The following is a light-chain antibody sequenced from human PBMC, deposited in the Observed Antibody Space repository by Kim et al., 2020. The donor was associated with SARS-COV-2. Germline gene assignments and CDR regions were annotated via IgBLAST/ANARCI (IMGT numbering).Light chain of an antibody. CDR1: KLWNKN. CDR3: QAWDSSTAV. J-gene: IGLJ1*01. V-gene: IGLV3-1*01. CDR2: QDR. Sequence: VTPGQAASITCSGDKLWNKNAIRYQQKPGQSPVLVIYQDRKRPSGIPERFSGSNSGNTATLTVGGTQAMDEADYYGQAWDSSTAVFGTGTKVTVL.